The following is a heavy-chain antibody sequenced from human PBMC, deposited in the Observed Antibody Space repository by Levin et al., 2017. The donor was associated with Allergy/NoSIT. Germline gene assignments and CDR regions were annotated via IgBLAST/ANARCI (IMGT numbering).Heavy chain of an antibody. Sequence: SQTLSLTCTVSGGSTSAFYWSWIRQPPGKGLEWIGCISYSGSTNYNPSLESRVTISLDTPKNQFSLKLSSVTAADTAIYYCAKQRVPEPHWGQGTLVTVSS. J-gene: IGHJ1*01. CDR3: AKQRVPEPH. V-gene: IGHV4-59*08. CDR2: ISYSGST. CDR1: GGSTSAFY.